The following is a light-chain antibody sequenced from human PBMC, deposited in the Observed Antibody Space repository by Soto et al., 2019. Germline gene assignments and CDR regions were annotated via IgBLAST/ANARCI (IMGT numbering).Light chain of an antibody. CDR2: EVS. J-gene: IGLJ1*01. V-gene: IGLV2-14*01. CDR1: SSDVGGYNY. Sequence: QSVLTQPASVSGSPGQSITISCTGTSSDVGGYNYVSWYQQHPGKAPKLMIYEVSNRPSGVSNRFSGSKSGNTASLTISGLQAEDEADYCCSSYTSSSVFGTGTKVTVL. CDR3: SSYTSSSV.